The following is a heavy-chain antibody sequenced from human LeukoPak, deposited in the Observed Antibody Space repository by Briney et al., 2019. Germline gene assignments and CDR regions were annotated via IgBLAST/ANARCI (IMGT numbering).Heavy chain of an antibody. V-gene: IGHV4-34*01. CDR3: SRGEVLMVYAIFIY. D-gene: IGHD2-8*01. CDR2: INYSGST. J-gene: IGHJ4*02. CDR1: GGSFSGYY. Sequence: SETLSLTCAVYGGSFSGYYWSWIRQPPGKGLEWIGEINYSGSTNYNPSLKSRVTISVDTSKNQFSLKLSSVTAADTAVYYCSRGEVLMVYAIFIYWGQGTLVTVSS.